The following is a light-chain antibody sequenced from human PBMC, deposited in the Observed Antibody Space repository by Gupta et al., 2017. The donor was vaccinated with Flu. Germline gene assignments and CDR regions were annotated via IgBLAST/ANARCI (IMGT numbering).Light chain of an antibody. J-gene: IGKJ1*01. CDR3: KQGERWPWA. CDR2: QGS. Sequence: VTRGKPASSSSRSSQCRGYSDGNTYLDWFQQRPGQSPRRLIYQGSNRESGVPDRFSGSGSGTDFILKISRGEAEDVGVYYCKQGERWPWAFGQGTKVEIK. V-gene: IGKV2-30*01. CDR1: QCRGYSDGNTY.